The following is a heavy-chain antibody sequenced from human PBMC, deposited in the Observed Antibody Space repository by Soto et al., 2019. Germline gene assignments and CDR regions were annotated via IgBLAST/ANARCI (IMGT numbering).Heavy chain of an antibody. Sequence: GESLKISCNGSGYNFAGYWIAWVRQMPGKGLELMGVIYPSDSDTRYRPSFQGQVTISADKSISSAYLQWSSLRASDTAMYYCARGGVSTRTFDYWGQGTPVTVSS. CDR2: IYPSDSDT. D-gene: IGHD3-3*01. V-gene: IGHV5-51*01. CDR1: GYNFAGYW. CDR3: ARGGVSTRTFDY. J-gene: IGHJ4*02.